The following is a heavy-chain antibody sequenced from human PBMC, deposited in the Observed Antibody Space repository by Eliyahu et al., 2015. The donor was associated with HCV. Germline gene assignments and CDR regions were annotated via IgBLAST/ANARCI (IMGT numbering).Heavy chain of an antibody. D-gene: IGHD4-17*01. V-gene: IGHV4-39*01. J-gene: IGHJ4*02. CDR2: VYYSGTT. Sequence: QPQLQESGPGLVKPSETLSLSCTVSGDSISSSSYYWGWIRQPPGKGLEWIGSVYYSGTTYYNPSLKSRVTISVDTSKNQFSLKLSSVTAADTAMYYCARHGTVTTSPKNWGQGTLVTVSS. CDR3: ARHGTVTTSPKN. CDR1: GDSISSSSYY.